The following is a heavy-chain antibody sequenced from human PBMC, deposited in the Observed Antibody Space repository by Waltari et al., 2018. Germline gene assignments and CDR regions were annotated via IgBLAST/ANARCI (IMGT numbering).Heavy chain of an antibody. J-gene: IGHJ6*03. V-gene: IGHV4-34*01. D-gene: IGHD3-22*01. CDR2: INHSGST. CDR1: GGYCSGYY. Sequence: QVQLQQWGAGLLKPSETLSLTCAVYGGYCSGYYWSWIRPPQGKGLEGIGEINHSGSTNYNPSLKSRVTISVDTSKNQFSLKLSSVTAADTAVYYCARLYYYDSSGHYYYYMDVWGKGTTVTISS. CDR3: ARLYYYDSSGHYYYYMDV.